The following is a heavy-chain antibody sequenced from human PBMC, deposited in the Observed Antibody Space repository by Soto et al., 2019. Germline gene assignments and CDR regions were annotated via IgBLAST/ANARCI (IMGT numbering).Heavy chain of an antibody. J-gene: IGHJ4*02. CDR3: VRGGYVHAFDY. V-gene: IGHV4-59*02. CDR1: GGSVSYYE. Sequence: XTLSLPCTVSGGSVSYYEWGWIRQPPGKGLEWIGSIYYSGNTHYNPSLKSRVTISVDTSMNQFSLNMDSVTAVDSAVYYCVRGGYVHAFDYWGQGALVTVSS. D-gene: IGHD5-12*01. CDR2: IYYSGNT.